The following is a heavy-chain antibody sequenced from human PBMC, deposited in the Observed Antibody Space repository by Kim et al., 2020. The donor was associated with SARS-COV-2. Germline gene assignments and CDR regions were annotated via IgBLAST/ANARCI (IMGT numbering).Heavy chain of an antibody. CDR3: ARGNDPESVGMATTQDFDY. V-gene: IGHV4-34*01. D-gene: IGHD2-21*01. CDR1: GGSFSGYY. CDR2: INHSGST. J-gene: IGHJ4*02. Sequence: SETLSLTCAVYGGSFSGYYWSWIRQPPGKGLEWIGEINHSGSTNYNPSLKSRVTISVDTSKNQFSLKLSSVTAADTAVYYCARGNDPESVGMATTQDFDYWGQGTLVTVSS.